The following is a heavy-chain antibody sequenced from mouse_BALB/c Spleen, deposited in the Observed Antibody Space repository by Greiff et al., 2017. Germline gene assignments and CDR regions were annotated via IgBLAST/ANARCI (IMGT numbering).Heavy chain of an antibody. CDR3: ARRKGYDGNAMDY. CDR1: GYSITSGYY. Sequence: DVQLQESGPGLVKPSQSLSLTCSVTGYSITSGYYWNWIRQFPGNKLEWMGYISYDGSNNYNPSLKNRISITRDTSKNQFFLKLNSVTTEDTATYYCARRKGYDGNAMDYWGQGTSVTVSS. CDR2: ISYDGSN. D-gene: IGHD2-2*01. J-gene: IGHJ4*01. V-gene: IGHV3-6*02.